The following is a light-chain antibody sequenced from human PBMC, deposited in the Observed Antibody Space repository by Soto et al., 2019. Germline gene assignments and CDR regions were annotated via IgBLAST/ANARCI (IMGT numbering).Light chain of an antibody. CDR2: EAT. CDR1: QRLNY. J-gene: IGKJ5*01. Sequence: DIQMTQSPSSVSASVGDRVTITCRASQRLNYLAWYQQKPGKAPKLLIYEATNLQSVVPPRFSGSGSGTDFTLTISSLQPEDFATYFCQQANSFPITFGQGTRLEIK. V-gene: IGKV1-12*01. CDR3: QQANSFPIT.